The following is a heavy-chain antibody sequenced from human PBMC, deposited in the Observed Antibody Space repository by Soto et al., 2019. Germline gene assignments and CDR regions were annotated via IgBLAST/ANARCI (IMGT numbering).Heavy chain of an antibody. D-gene: IGHD4-17*01. CDR1: GFTFSNYA. CDR2: ISDGGSNK. Sequence: GGSLRLSCAASGFTFSNYAMNFVRQAPGKGLEWVAVISDGGSNKYYADSVKGRFTISRDNSKNTLYLQMNSLRAEDTAVYYCAKDLDAVTSAFDIWGQGTMVTVSS. CDR3: AKDLDAVTSAFDI. J-gene: IGHJ3*02. V-gene: IGHV3-30*18.